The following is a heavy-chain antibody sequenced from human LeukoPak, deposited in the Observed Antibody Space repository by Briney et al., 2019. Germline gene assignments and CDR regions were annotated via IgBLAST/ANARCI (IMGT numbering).Heavy chain of an antibody. D-gene: IGHD3-10*01. CDR2: ISGSGGST. Sequence: GGSLRLSCAASGFTFSNYAISWVRQAPGKGLEWVSAISGSGGSTYYADSVKGRFTISRDNSKNTLYLQMNSLRAEDTAVYYCAKDHSYYYGSGSYWDYYYYYMDVWGKGTTVTVSS. J-gene: IGHJ6*03. V-gene: IGHV3-23*01. CDR1: GFTFSNYA. CDR3: AKDHSYYYGSGSYWDYYYYYMDV.